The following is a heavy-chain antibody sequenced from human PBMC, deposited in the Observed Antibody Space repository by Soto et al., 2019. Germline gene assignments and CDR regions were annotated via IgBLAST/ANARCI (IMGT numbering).Heavy chain of an antibody. Sequence: QVQLVQSGAEVKKPGASVKVSCKSSGYTFTMSGISWVRQAPGQGLEWMGWISGYNGNTNYEQKLQDRVNMTTDTSTNTAYMELRSLRSDDTAVYYCAREGPRPYYYYGMDVWGQGTTVTVSS. CDR1: GYTFTMSG. V-gene: IGHV1-18*01. CDR2: ISGYNGNT. J-gene: IGHJ6*02. CDR3: AREGPRPYYYYGMDV.